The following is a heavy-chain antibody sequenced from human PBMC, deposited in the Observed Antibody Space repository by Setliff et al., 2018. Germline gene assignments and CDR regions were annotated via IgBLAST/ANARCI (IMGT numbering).Heavy chain of an antibody. J-gene: IGHJ3*02. CDR2: IYSRWST. V-gene: IGHV4-30-4*08. D-gene: IGHD1-26*01. Sequence: SETLSLTCTVSGGSISSGDYYWSWIRQPPGKGLEWTGYIYSRWSTYYNPSLKSRVSISVDTSKNQFSLKLSSVTAADTAVYYCARKGISALSGAFDMWGQGTMVTV. CDR3: ARKGISALSGAFDM. CDR1: GGSISSGDYY.